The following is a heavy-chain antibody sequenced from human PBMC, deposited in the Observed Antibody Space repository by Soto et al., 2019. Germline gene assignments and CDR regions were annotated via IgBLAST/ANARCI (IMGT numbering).Heavy chain of an antibody. V-gene: IGHV3-23*01. CDR3: AEGCSSYFSYYHSLDV. Sequence: PGGSLRLSCAASGFKFSNFVMSWVRRSPGKGLEWVSVISSNGGSPYYSGTVKGRFTISRDNSENTVYLHMDSLRADDTAVYYWAEGCSSYFSYYHSLDVWGRGTAVTVSS. CDR1: GFKFSNFV. J-gene: IGHJ6*02. CDR2: ISSNGGSP. D-gene: IGHD6-13*01.